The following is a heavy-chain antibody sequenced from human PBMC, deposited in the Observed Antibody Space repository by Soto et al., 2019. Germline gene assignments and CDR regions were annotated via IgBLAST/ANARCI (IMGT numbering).Heavy chain of an antibody. J-gene: IGHJ6*03. CDR1: GFTFSSYW. CDR2: IKQDGSEK. CDR3: ARDRVVVAAGGLGIYYYYYMDV. Sequence: GGSLRLSCAASGFTFSSYWMSWVRQAPGKGLEWVANIKQDGSEKYYVDSVKGRFTISRDNAKNSLYLQMNSLRAEDTAVYYCARDRVVVAAGGLGIYYYYYMDVWGKGTTVTVSS. D-gene: IGHD2-15*01. V-gene: IGHV3-7*01.